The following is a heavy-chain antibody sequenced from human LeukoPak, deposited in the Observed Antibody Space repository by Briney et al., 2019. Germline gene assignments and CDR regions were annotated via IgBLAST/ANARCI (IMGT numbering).Heavy chain of an antibody. CDR3: ARDFLGGSYSLRYAFDI. D-gene: IGHD1-26*01. Sequence: GGSLRLSCAASGFTFSSYEMNWVRQAPGKGLEWVSSISTSSSYIYYADSVKGRFTISRDNAKKSLYLQMNSLRAEDTAVYYCARDFLGGSYSLRYAFDIWGQGTMVTVSS. CDR2: ISTSSSYI. J-gene: IGHJ3*02. CDR1: GFTFSSYE. V-gene: IGHV3-21*01.